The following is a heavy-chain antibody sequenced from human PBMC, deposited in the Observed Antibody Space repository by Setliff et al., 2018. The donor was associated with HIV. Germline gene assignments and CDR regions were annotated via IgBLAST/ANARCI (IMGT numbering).Heavy chain of an antibody. Sequence: PGGSLRLSCAAFGFTFSSYGMSWVRQAPGKGLEWVSGINWNGGRTGYADSVKGRFTISRDNAKNSLYLQMNSLRAEDTALYYCARGVTMIEGGYYFDYWGQGTLVTVSS. D-gene: IGHD3-22*01. CDR1: GFTFSSYG. CDR2: INWNGGRT. J-gene: IGHJ4*02. V-gene: IGHV3-20*04. CDR3: ARGVTMIEGGYYFDY.